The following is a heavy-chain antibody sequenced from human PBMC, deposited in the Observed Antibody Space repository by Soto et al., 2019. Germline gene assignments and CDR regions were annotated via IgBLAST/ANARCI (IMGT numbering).Heavy chain of an antibody. J-gene: IGHJ4*02. Sequence: GGSLRLSCAASGFTFSSYGMHWVRQAPGKGLERVAVISYEGSNKYYADSVKGRFTISRDNSKNKLYLQMNSLRAEDTAVYYCAKERLRMVRGVPTLDFDYWGQGTLVTVSS. CDR3: AKERLRMVRGVPTLDFDY. CDR1: GFTFSSYG. V-gene: IGHV3-30*18. D-gene: IGHD3-10*01. CDR2: ISYEGSNK.